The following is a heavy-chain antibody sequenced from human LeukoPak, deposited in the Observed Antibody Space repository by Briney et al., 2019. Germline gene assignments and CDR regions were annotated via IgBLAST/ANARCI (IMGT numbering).Heavy chain of an antibody. D-gene: IGHD5-12*01. CDR1: GGSISSYY. V-gene: IGHV4-59*12. Sequence: PSETLSLTCTVSGGSISSYYWSWIRQPPGKGLEWIGYIYYSGSTNYNPSLRSRVSMSVDTSKNQFSLKLSSVTAADTAVYYCVRRYSGYDYGYFDYWGPGTLVTVSS. J-gene: IGHJ4*02. CDR3: VRRYSGYDYGYFDY. CDR2: IYYSGST.